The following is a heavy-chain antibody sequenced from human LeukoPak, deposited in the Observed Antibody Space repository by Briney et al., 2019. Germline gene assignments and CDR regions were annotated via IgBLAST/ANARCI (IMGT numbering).Heavy chain of an antibody. Sequence: PGGSLRLSCAASGFTFSSYWMSWVRQAPGKGLEWVANIKQDGSEKYVDSVKGRFTISRDNAKNSLYLQMNSLRAEDTALYYCAKGAYSSGPIDYWGQGTLVTVSS. J-gene: IGHJ4*02. V-gene: IGHV3-7*03. CDR1: GFTFSSYW. D-gene: IGHD6-19*01. CDR3: AKGAYSSGPIDY. CDR2: IKQDGSEK.